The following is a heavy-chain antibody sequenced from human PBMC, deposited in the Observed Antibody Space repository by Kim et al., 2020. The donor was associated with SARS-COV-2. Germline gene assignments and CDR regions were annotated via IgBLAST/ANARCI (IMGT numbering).Heavy chain of an antibody. CDR3: ARGTYSSSWYRYYYYGMDV. D-gene: IGHD6-13*01. J-gene: IGHJ6*02. Sequence: GGSLRLSCAASGFTFSSYSMNWVRQAPGKGLEWVSYISSSSSTIYYADSVKGRFTISRDNAKNSLYLQMNSLRAEDTAVYYCARGTYSSSWYRYYYYGMDVWGQGTTVTVSS. CDR1: GFTFSSYS. CDR2: ISSSSSTI. V-gene: IGHV3-48*04.